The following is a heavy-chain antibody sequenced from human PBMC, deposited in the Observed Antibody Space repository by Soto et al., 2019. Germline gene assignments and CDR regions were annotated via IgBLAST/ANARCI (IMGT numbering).Heavy chain of an antibody. D-gene: IGHD6-25*01. CDR1: GFTFSSYA. J-gene: IGHJ6*02. CDR3: AKDRRPNYYYGMDV. V-gene: IGHV3-30-3*01. Sequence: QVQLVESGGGVVQPGRSLRLSCAASGFTFSSYAMHWVRQAPGKGLEWVAVISYDGSNKYYADSVKGRFTISRDNSKNTLYLQMNSLRAEETAVYYCAKDRRPNYYYGMDVWGQGTTVTVSS. CDR2: ISYDGSNK.